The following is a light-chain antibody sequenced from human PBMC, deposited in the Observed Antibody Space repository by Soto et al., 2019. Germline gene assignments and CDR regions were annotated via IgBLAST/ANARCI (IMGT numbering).Light chain of an antibody. V-gene: IGLV1-47*01. CDR3: AAWDDSLSGDV. CDR1: SSNIGSNA. CDR2: RDN. J-gene: IGLJ1*01. Sequence: QSVLTQPPSASGTPGQRVSISCSGSSSNIGSNAVHWYQQFPGTAPRLLIYRDNQWPSGVPDRFSGSKSGTSASLAISGLRSEDEADYYCAAWDDSLSGDVFGTGTKLTVL.